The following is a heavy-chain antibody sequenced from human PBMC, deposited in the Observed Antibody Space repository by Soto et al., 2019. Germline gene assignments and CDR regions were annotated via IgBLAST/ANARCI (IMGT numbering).Heavy chain of an antibody. CDR3: ARGYCSSTICANFDY. CDR2: IYYSGST. D-gene: IGHD2-2*01. J-gene: IGHJ4*02. V-gene: IGHV4-31*03. CDR1: GGSISSGGYY. Sequence: SETLSLTCTVSGGSISSGGYYWSWIRQHPGKGLEWIGYIYYSGSTYYNPSLKSRVTISVDTSKNQFSLKLSSVTAADTAVYYCARGYCSSTICANFDYWGQGTLVTVSS.